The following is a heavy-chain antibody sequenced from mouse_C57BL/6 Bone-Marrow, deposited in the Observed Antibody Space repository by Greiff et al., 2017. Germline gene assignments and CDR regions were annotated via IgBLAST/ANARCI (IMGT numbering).Heavy chain of an antibody. CDR3: AYYGSSYGYWYFDV. D-gene: IGHD1-1*01. CDR1: GFTFSDYG. J-gene: IGHJ1*03. Sequence: EVKLMESGGGLVKPGGSLKLSCAASGFTFSDYGMHWVRQAPEKGLEWVAYISSGSSTNYYAATVQGRFTISRDNAKNTLFLQMTSLRSEYTAMYYCAYYGSSYGYWYFDVWGKGTTVTVSS. CDR2: ISSGSSTN. V-gene: IGHV5-17*01.